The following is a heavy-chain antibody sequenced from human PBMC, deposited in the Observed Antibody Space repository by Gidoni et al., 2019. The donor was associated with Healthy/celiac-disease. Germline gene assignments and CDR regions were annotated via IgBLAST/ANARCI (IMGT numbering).Heavy chain of an antibody. Sequence: QVQLVQSGAEVKKPGSSGKVSCKDSGGTFSSDAISWVRQAPGQGLEWMVGIIPIFGTANYAQKFQGRVTITADESTSTAYMELSSLRSEDTAVYYCAWASSGYYSFDVWGKGTTVTVSS. CDR2: IIPIFGTA. J-gene: IGHJ6*04. D-gene: IGHD3-22*01. CDR3: AWASSGYYSFDV. V-gene: IGHV1-69*01. CDR1: GGTFSSDA.